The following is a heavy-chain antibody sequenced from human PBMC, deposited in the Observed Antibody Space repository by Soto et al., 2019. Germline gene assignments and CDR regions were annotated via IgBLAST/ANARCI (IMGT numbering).Heavy chain of an antibody. CDR3: ASSKYDVVAGSVWFDP. V-gene: IGHV4-38-2*01. CDR1: GDSIIGIYH. Sequence: SETLSLTCAVSGDSIIGIYHWAWIRQPPGRSLEWIASIFHTGTTYYTPSLKSRVTISVDTSKNQFSLRLSSVTAADSAVYFCASSKYDVVAGSVWFDPWGQGTLVTVSS. J-gene: IGHJ5*02. CDR2: IFHTGTT. D-gene: IGHD2-21*01.